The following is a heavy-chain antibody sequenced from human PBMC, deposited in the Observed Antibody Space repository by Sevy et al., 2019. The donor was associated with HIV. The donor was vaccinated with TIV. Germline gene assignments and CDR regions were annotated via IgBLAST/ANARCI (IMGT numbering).Heavy chain of an antibody. CDR1: GYTFTAYY. D-gene: IGHD2-2*01. CDR3: ARDPTCGNPSCYAELFDS. Sequence: ASVKVSCKSSGYTFTAYYMHWLRQAPGQGLEWVGRIDPNSGDKRYAQKFQGRVTMTRDTSISTGYMELTGLTSDDTALYYCARDPTCGNPSCYAELFDSWGQGTQVTVSS. V-gene: IGHV1-2*06. CDR2: IDPNSGDK. J-gene: IGHJ4*02.